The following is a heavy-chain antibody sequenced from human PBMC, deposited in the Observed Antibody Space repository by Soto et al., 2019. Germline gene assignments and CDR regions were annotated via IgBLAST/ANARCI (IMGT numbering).Heavy chain of an antibody. V-gene: IGHV3-23*01. CDR2: ITSTGDRA. D-gene: IGHD1-7*01. CDR1: GFTFSSYA. J-gene: IGHJ4*02. CDR3: AKSLELPFGIYFDY. Sequence: PGGSLRLSCAASGFTFSSYAMSWVRQAPGEGLEWVSSITSTGDRAYYADSVKGRFTVSRDNSKNTLYLQMNSLRAEDTAVYYCAKSLELPFGIYFDYWGQGTLVTVSS.